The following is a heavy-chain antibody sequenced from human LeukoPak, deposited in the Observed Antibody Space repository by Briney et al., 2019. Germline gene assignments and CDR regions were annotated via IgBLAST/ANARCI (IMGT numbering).Heavy chain of an antibody. CDR3: ARREAVAGTFYAFDI. D-gene: IGHD6-19*01. J-gene: IGHJ3*02. CDR1: GDSISSSHY. CDR2: IYYSGST. Sequence: SGTLSLTCAVSGDSISSSHYWSWVRQSPGKGLEWIGSIYYSGSTYYNPSLKSRVTISVDTSKNQFSLKLSSVTAADTAVYYCARREAVAGTFYAFDIWGQGTMVTVSS. V-gene: IGHV4-39*01.